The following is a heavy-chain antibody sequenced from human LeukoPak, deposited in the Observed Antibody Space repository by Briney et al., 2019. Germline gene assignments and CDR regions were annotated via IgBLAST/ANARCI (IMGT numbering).Heavy chain of an antibody. D-gene: IGHD2-15*01. CDR2: ISGRGTST. Sequence: PGGSLRLSCAASGFTFSVSSMNWVRQAPGKGLEWVSYISGRGTSTYYADSVTGRFTVSRDNAKNSLYLQMNDLRDEDTAVYYCAGDFQWSFDYWGQGTLVTVSS. J-gene: IGHJ4*02. V-gene: IGHV3-21*05. CDR1: GFTFSVSS. CDR3: AGDFQWSFDY.